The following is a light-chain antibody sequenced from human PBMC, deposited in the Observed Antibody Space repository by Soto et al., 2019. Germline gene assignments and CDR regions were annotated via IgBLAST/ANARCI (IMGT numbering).Light chain of an antibody. Sequence: EIVLTQSPGTLSLSPGERATLSCRASQSVSSSYLAWYQQKPGQAPRLLIYGASSRATGIPDRFSGSASGTDFTLTISRLESEDFAVYYCQQRNNWHLSFGGGTKVDIK. CDR1: QSVSSSY. V-gene: IGKV3D-20*02. CDR2: GAS. CDR3: QQRNNWHLS. J-gene: IGKJ4*01.